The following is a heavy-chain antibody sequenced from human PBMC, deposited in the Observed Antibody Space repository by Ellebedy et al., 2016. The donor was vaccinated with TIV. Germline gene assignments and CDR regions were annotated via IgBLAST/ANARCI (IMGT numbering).Heavy chain of an antibody. V-gene: IGHV3-11*01. Sequence: GGSLRLSCAASGFIFSDYYMSWIRQAPGKGLEWVSYISSGGSTISYADSVKGRFTISRYNAKNSLYLQMNTLRAEDTAVYYCARDTRFVDQQHNWFDPWGQGTLVTVSS. CDR1: GFIFSDYY. D-gene: IGHD6-13*01. CDR3: ARDTRFVDQQHNWFDP. J-gene: IGHJ5*02. CDR2: ISSGGSTI.